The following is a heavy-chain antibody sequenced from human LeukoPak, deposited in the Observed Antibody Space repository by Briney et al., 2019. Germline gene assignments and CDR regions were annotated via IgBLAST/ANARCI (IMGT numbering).Heavy chain of an antibody. CDR2: IIATGGST. CDR3: AKGKTSGWDQDAFDI. Sequence: PGASLRLSCAAAGFTFSSYAMSWVRQAPGKGLEWVSRIIATGGSTYYADSVKGWFAISRDNSKNTLYLQLNSLRVEDTAVYYCAKGKTSGWDQDAFDIWGQGTMVTVSS. D-gene: IGHD6-19*01. V-gene: IGHV3-23*01. J-gene: IGHJ3*02. CDR1: GFTFSSYA.